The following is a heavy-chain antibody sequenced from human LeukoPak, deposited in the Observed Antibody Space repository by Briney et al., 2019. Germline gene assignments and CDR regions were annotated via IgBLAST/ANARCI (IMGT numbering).Heavy chain of an antibody. CDR1: GGSISSGSYY. CDR3: ASGNQLLQNY. V-gene: IGHV4-61*02. D-gene: IGHD2-2*01. CDR2: IYTSGST. J-gene: IGHJ4*02. Sequence: PSETLSLTCTVSGGSISSGSYYWSWIRQPAGKGLEWIGRIYTSGSTNYNPSLKSRVTISVDTSKNQFSLKLSSVTAADTAVYYCASGNQLLQNYWGQGTLVTVSS.